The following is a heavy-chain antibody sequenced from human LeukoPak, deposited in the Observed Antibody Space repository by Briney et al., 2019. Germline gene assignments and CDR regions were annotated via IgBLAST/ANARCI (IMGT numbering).Heavy chain of an antibody. CDR1: GGSISNSYYY. Sequence: SETLSLTCTVSGGSISNSYYYWGWTRQPPGEALEWIGSIYYSGTTYYKPSLKSRVTISVDTSKNQFSLRLSSVTAADTAVYYCARDPHGGYDDYWGQGTLVTVSS. V-gene: IGHV4-39*02. D-gene: IGHD5-12*01. J-gene: IGHJ4*02. CDR2: IYYSGTT. CDR3: ARDPHGGYDDY.